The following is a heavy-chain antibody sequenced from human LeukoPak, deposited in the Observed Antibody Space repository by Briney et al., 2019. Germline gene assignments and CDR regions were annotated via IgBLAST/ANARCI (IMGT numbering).Heavy chain of an antibody. D-gene: IGHD5-24*01. CDR1: GGSISSGGYS. CDR2: IHYSGST. J-gene: IGHJ4*02. Sequence: PSQTLSLTCAVSGGSISSGGYSWSWIRQPPGKGLEWIGYIHYSGSTNYNPSLKSRVTISVDTSKNQFSLKLSSVTAADTAVYYCARSTTDEDGFNIGVDYWGQGTLVTVSS. V-gene: IGHV4-61*08. CDR3: ARSTTDEDGFNIGVDY.